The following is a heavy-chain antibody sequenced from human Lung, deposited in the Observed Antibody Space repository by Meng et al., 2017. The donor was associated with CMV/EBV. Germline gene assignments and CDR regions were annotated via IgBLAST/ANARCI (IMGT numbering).Heavy chain of an antibody. CDR3: AREDQGDYWFDY. Sequence: GESXKISCAASGFTFSGHYMSWIRQAPGKGLEWISYISGSTNTIHYAASVRGRFTISRDNAKNSLHLQMNSLRAEDTAVYYCAREDQGDYWFDYWGQGTLVTFSS. J-gene: IGHJ4*02. D-gene: IGHD4-17*01. CDR2: ISGSTNTI. CDR1: GFTFSGHY. V-gene: IGHV3-11*01.